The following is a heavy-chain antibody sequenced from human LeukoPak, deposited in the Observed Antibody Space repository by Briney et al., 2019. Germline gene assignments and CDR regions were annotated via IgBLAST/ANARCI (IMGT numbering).Heavy chain of an antibody. J-gene: IGHJ4*02. D-gene: IGHD2-15*01. CDR1: GFTFSSYA. V-gene: IGHV3-30-3*01. CDR2: ISYDGSNK. CDR3: ARDHRSGYCSGGSCYRASYFDY. Sequence: PGGSLRLSCAASGFTFSSYAMHWVRQAPGKGLEWVAVISYDGSNKYYADSVKGRFTISRDNSKNTLYLQMNSLRAEDTAVYYCARDHRSGYCSGGSCYRASYFDYWGQGTLVTVSS.